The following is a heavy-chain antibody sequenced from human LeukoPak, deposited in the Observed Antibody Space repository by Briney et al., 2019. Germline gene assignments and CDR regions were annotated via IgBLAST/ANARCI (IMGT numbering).Heavy chain of an antibody. J-gene: IGHJ6*02. Sequence: PSETLSLTCTVSGGSISSGDYYWSWIRQPPGKGLEWIGSIYYSGSTYYNPSLKSRVTISVDTSKNQFSLKLSSVTAADTAVYYCARHFSPIGVHWQTPLGGMDVWGQGTTVTVSS. CDR2: IYYSGST. CDR3: ARHFSPIGVHWQTPLGGMDV. CDR1: GGSISSGDYY. D-gene: IGHD1-1*01. V-gene: IGHV4-39*01.